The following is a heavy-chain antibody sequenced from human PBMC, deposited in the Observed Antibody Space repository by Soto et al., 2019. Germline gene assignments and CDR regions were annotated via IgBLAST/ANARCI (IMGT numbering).Heavy chain of an antibody. D-gene: IGHD6-19*01. CDR3: ARSAPAVAGLDY. J-gene: IGHJ4*02. CDR1: GGSIISSTYY. Sequence: PSETLSLTCTVSGGSIISSTYYWGWIRQPPGKGLEWIGSINYSGNTYYNPSLKSRVTMSVDTSRNQFSLKLDSVTAADTAVYYCARSAPAVAGLDYWGQGTLVTVSS. V-gene: IGHV4-39*07. CDR2: INYSGNT.